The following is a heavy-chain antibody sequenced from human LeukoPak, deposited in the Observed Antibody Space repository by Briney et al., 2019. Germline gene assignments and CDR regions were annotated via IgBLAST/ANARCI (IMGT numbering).Heavy chain of an antibody. J-gene: IGHJ4*02. CDR3: AKGYYYDSSGYYDY. Sequence: GGSLRLSCAASGFTFSSYAMSWVRQAPGKGLESVSAISGSGGSTYYADSVKGRFTISRDNSKNTLYLQMNSLRAEDTAVYYCAKGYYYDSSGYYDYWGQGTLVTVSS. D-gene: IGHD3-22*01. CDR1: GFTFSSYA. CDR2: ISGSGGST. V-gene: IGHV3-23*01.